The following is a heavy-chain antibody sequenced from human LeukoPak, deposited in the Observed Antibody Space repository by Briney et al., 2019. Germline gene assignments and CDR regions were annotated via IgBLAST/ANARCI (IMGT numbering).Heavy chain of an antibody. Sequence: GSSVKASCKASGGTFSSYAISWVRQAPGQGLEWMGGIIPIFGTANYAQKFQGRVTITTDESTSTAYMELSSLRSEDTAVYYCASSPRGYSYGTYFDYWGQGTLVTVSS. CDR3: ASSPRGYSYGTYFDY. D-gene: IGHD5-18*01. J-gene: IGHJ4*02. V-gene: IGHV1-69*05. CDR1: GGTFSSYA. CDR2: IIPIFGTA.